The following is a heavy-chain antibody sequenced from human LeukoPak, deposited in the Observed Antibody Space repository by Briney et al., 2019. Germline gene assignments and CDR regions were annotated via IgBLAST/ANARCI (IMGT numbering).Heavy chain of an antibody. D-gene: IGHD3-22*01. V-gene: IGHV3-20*04. CDR3: AREGFGSGYNHHFDY. J-gene: IGHJ4*02. CDR1: GFTFDDYA. Sequence: GGTLRLSCAASGFTFDDYAMSWVRHAPGRGLEWVLGITWDGGSTGYADSVKGRFTISRDNAKNSMYLQMNSLRAEDTALYYCAREGFGSGYNHHFDYWGQGTLVTVSS. CDR2: ITWDGGST.